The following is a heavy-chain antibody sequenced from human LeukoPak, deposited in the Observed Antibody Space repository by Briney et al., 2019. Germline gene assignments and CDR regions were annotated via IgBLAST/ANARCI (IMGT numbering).Heavy chain of an antibody. V-gene: IGHV4-4*07. CDR3: ARDRSYYDILDGIDV. D-gene: IGHD3-9*01. CDR1: GGSISSYY. Sequence: PSETLSLTCTVSGGSISSYYWSWIRQPAGKGLEWIGRIYTSGGTNYNPSLKSRVTMSVDTSQNQFSLKLSSVTAADTAVYYCARDRSYYDILDGIDVWGQETTVTVSS. CDR2: IYTSGGT. J-gene: IGHJ6*02.